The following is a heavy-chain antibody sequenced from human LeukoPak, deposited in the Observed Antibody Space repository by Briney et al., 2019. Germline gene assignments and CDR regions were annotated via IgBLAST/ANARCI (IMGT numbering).Heavy chain of an antibody. CDR3: ARTGSLQYYDFWSGYYPAWGSYYYYYMDV. J-gene: IGHJ6*03. CDR2: MNPNSANT. V-gene: IGHV1-8*01. Sequence: ASVKVSCKASGYTFTSYDINWVRHATGQGLEWMGWMNPNSANTGYAQKFQGRVTMTRNTSISTAYMELSSLRSEDTAVYYCARTGSLQYYDFWSGYYPAWGSYYYYYMDVWGKGTTVTVSS. D-gene: IGHD3-3*01. CDR1: GYTFTSYD.